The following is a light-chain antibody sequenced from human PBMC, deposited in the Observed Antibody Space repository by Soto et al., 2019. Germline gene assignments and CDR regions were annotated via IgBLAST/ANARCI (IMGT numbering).Light chain of an antibody. CDR3: SSYTSSSTLLYV. CDR2: DVS. CDR1: RSDVGGYNY. V-gene: IGLV2-14*01. Sequence: QSVLTQPASVSGYPGQSITISCTGTRSDVGGYNYVSWYQQHTGKAPKLMIYDVSNRPSGVSNRFSGSKSGNTAALPISGLQAEDEAEYYCSSYTSSSTLLYVFGTGTKLTVL. J-gene: IGLJ1*01.